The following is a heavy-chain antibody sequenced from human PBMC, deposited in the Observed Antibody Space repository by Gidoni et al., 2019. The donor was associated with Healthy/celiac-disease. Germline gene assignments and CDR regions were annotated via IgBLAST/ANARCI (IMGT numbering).Heavy chain of an antibody. J-gene: IGHJ4*02. CDR2: ISYDGSNK. V-gene: IGHV3-30-3*01. Sequence: QVQLVESGGGVVQPGRSLSLSCAASGFTFSSCAMHWVRQAPGKGLGWVAVISYDGSNKYYADSVKGRFTISRDNSKNTLYLQMNSLRAEDTAVYYCARESVTQNYYYDSSGYSDPLDYWGQGTLVTVSS. CDR3: ARESVTQNYYYDSSGYSDPLDY. D-gene: IGHD3-22*01. CDR1: GFTFSSCA.